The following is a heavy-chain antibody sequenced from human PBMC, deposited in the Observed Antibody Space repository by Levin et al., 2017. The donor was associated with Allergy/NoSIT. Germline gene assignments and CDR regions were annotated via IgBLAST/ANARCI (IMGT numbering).Heavy chain of an antibody. CDR3: ARVGAPAAMDFDY. CDR1: GYTFTSYD. J-gene: IGHJ4*02. D-gene: IGHD2-2*01. Sequence: PMASVKVSCKASGYTFTSYDINWVRQATGQGLEWMGWMNPNSGNTGYAQKFQGRVTMTRNTSISTAYMELSSLRSEDTAVYYCARVGAPAAMDFDYWGQGTLVTVSS. V-gene: IGHV1-8*01. CDR2: MNPNSGNT.